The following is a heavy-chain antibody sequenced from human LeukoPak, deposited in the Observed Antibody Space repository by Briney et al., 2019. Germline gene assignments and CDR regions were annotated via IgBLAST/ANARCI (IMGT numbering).Heavy chain of an antibody. Sequence: PGGSLRLSCAASGFTFSSYGMSWVRQAPGKGLEWVSAISGSGGSTYYADSVKGRFTISRDNYKNTLYLQMNSLTTDDTAIYYCAHAEGSLEGPFTWGQGTLVTVSS. D-gene: IGHD3-3*02. CDR3: AHAEGSLEGPFT. CDR1: GFTFSSYG. J-gene: IGHJ5*02. V-gene: IGHV3-23*01. CDR2: ISGSGGST.